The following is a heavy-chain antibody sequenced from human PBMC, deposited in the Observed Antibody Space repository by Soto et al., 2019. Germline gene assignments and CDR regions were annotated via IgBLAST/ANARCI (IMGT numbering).Heavy chain of an antibody. Sequence: GASVKVSCKASGYTFTTYAMFWVRQAPGHRLEWMGWINAGNGKTRYSQKFQGRITVTMDTPASTAYMEPNSLRSEDTAVYYCAGGHSDWYYLGDYWGQGTLVTVSS. D-gene: IGHD6-19*01. CDR3: AGGHSDWYYLGDY. J-gene: IGHJ4*02. CDR1: GYTFTTYA. CDR2: INAGNGKT. V-gene: IGHV1-3*01.